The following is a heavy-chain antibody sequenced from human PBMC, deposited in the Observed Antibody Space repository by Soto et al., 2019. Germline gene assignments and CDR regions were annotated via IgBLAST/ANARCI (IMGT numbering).Heavy chain of an antibody. V-gene: IGHV4-39*01. CDR2: VHSSGIT. CDR1: GDSMSNSNYY. CDR3: ARLPDNNGFYYFDY. Sequence: SETLSLTCTVSGDSMSNSNYYWGWIRQSPGKGLEWIGSVHSSGITFYNPSLKSRLIVSVDTSKNQFSLKLSSVTAADTAVYYSARLPDNNGFYYFDYWGQGTLVTVSS. D-gene: IGHD1-20*01. J-gene: IGHJ4*02.